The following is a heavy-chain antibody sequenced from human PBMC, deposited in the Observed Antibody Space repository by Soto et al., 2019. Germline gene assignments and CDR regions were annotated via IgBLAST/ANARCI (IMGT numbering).Heavy chain of an antibody. D-gene: IGHD6-6*01. CDR3: ARVAARTSWFDP. CDR2: IYYSGST. J-gene: IGHJ5*02. CDR1: GGSISSGGYY. Sequence: SETLSLTCTVSGGSISSGGYYWSWIRQHPGKGLEWIGYIYYSGSTYYNPSLKSRVTISVDTSKNQFSLKLSSVTAADTAVYYCARVAARTSWFDPWGQGTLVTVSS. V-gene: IGHV4-31*03.